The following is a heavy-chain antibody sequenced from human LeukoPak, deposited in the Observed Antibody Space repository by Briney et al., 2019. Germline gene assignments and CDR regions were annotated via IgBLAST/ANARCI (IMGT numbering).Heavy chain of an antibody. CDR2: INTNTGNP. Sequence: ASVKVSCKASGYTFTGYYMHWVRQAPGQGLEWMGWINTNTGNPTYAQGFTGRFVFSLDTSVSTAYLQISSLKAEDTAVYYCARRSVIYGSGSWFGYWGQGTLVTVSS. J-gene: IGHJ4*02. V-gene: IGHV7-4-1*02. CDR1: GYTFTGYY. D-gene: IGHD3-10*01. CDR3: ARRSVIYGSGSWFGY.